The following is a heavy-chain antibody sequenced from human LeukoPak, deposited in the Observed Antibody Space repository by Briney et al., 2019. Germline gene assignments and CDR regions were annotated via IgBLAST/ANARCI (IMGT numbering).Heavy chain of an antibody. CDR3: ARLSRKFSGSLDY. Sequence: GGSLRLSCAASGFTLINFEMTWVRQAPGKGLEWVSYISSSGTTIYNADSVTGRFTISRDNAKNSMHLLMNSLRAEDTAVYYCARLSRKFSGSLDYWGQGTLVTVSS. V-gene: IGHV3-48*03. D-gene: IGHD6-13*01. J-gene: IGHJ4*02. CDR1: GFTLINFE. CDR2: ISSSGTTI.